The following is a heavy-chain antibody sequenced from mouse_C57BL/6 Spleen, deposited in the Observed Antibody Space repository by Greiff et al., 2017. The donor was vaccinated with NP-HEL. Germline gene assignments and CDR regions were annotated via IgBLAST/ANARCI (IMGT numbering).Heavy chain of an antibody. CDR1: GYSFTSYY. D-gene: IGHD2-3*01. CDR3: ARSRDGSYYFDY. CDR2: IYPGSGNT. Sequence: LVESGPELVKPGASVKISCKASGYSFTSYYIHWVKQRPGQGLEWIGWIYPGSGNTKYNEKFKGKATLTADTSSSTAYMQLSSLTSEDSAVYYCARSRDGSYYFDYWGQGTTLTVSS. J-gene: IGHJ2*01. V-gene: IGHV1-66*01.